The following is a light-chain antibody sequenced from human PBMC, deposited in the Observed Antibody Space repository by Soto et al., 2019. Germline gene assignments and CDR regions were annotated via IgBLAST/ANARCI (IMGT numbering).Light chain of an antibody. CDR2: DVS. Sequence: QSALTQPASVSGSAGRSITISCTGASSDVGGYNYVSWYQQHPGKAPKLMIYDVSNRPSGVSNRFSGSKSGNTASLTISGLQAEDEAHYYCSSYTSSSTLEVFGTGTKVTVL. V-gene: IGLV2-14*01. J-gene: IGLJ1*01. CDR3: SSYTSSSTLEV. CDR1: SSDVGGYNY.